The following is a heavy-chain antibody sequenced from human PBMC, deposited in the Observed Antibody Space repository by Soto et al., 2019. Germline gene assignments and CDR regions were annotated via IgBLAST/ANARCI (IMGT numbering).Heavy chain of an antibody. D-gene: IGHD3-10*01. V-gene: IGHV1-69*01. CDR1: GDTFKNCV. CDR2: IIPLSGTT. J-gene: IGHJ6*02. Sequence: QVQVVQSGVEVRRPGSSVKVSCKASGDTFKNCVISWVRQAPGQGLEWMGGIIPLSGTTDFAQRFQGRLTITTDESTTTAYMALSRLRYEDTATYYCAAELGFGKLSVVWGQGTTVIVSS. CDR3: AAELGFGKLSVV.